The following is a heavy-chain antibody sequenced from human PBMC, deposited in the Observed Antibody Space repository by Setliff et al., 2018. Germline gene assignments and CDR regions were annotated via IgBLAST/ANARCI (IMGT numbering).Heavy chain of an antibody. CDR1: GFTFSSDS. D-gene: IGHD6-13*01. CDR2: INQDGSQK. V-gene: IGHV3-7*03. CDR3: AAWAPIAAAGFDY. J-gene: IGHJ4*02. Sequence: GGSLRLSCAASGFTFSSDSVSWVRQAPGKGLEWVANINQDGSQKYYVGSVKGRFTISRDNAKNSLHLQMNSLRVEDTAVYYCAAWAPIAAAGFDYWGQGTLVTVSS.